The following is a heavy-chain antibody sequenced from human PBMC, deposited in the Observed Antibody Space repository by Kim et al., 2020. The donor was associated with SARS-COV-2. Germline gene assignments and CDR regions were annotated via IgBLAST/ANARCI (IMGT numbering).Heavy chain of an antibody. Sequence: DSVKCRFTISRDNSKNTLYLQMNSLRAEDTAVYYCAKELDYYGSGSYYHYWGQGTLVTVSS. D-gene: IGHD3-10*01. V-gene: IGHV3-23*01. CDR3: AKELDYYGSGSYYHY. J-gene: IGHJ4*02.